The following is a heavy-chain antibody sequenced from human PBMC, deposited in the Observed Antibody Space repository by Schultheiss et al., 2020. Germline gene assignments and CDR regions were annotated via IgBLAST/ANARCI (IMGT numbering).Heavy chain of an antibody. V-gene: IGHV3-21*01. Sequence: GGSLRLSCAASGFTVSSNYMSWVRQAPGKGLEWVSSISSSSSYIYYADSVKGRFTISRDNAKNSLYLQMNSLRAEDTAVYYCARVSFKHSSSSLGYWGQGTLVTVSS. CDR2: ISSSSSYI. CDR3: ARVSFKHSSSSLGY. CDR1: GFTVSSNY. D-gene: IGHD6-13*01. J-gene: IGHJ4*02.